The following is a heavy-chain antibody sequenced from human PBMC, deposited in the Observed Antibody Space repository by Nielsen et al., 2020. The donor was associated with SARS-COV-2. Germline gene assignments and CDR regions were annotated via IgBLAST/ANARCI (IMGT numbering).Heavy chain of an antibody. D-gene: IGHD1-26*01. CDR2: IDPSDSYT. V-gene: IGHV5-10-1*01. J-gene: IGHJ4*02. CDR3: ARREGHSHLNFDY. CDR1: GYSFTSYW. Sequence: GESLKISCKGSGYSFTSYWISWVRQMPGKGLEWMGRIDPSDSYTNYSPSFQGHVTISADKSISTAYLQWSSLKASDTAMYYCARREGHSHLNFDYWGQGTLVTVSS.